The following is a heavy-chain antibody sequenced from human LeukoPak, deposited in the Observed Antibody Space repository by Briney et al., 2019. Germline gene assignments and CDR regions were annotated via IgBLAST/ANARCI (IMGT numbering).Heavy chain of an antibody. D-gene: IGHD1-1*01. CDR1: GGSISSSSYY. V-gene: IGHV4-39*01. J-gene: IGHJ4*02. CDR3: TRATGAGLIDH. Sequence: KPSETLSLTCTVSGGSISSSSYYWGWIRQPPGKGLEWIGSIYYSGSTYYNPSLKSRVTISVDTSKNQFSLKLSSVTAADTAVYYCTRATGAGLIDHWGQGTLVTVSS. CDR2: IYYSGST.